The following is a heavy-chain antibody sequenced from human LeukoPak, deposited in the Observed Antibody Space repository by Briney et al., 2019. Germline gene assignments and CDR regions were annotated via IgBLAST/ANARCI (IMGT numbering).Heavy chain of an antibody. V-gene: IGHV3-23*01. D-gene: IGHD3-10*01. CDR3: AKDAQGGSGSYSWGTFDY. J-gene: IGHJ4*02. Sequence: GGSLRLSCATSGFTFNNYAMSWVRQAPGKGLEWVSGIRNSGGVTVYASSVQGRFTISRDNSKNTLYLEMNSLRAEDTAVYYCAKDAQGGSGSYSWGTFDYWDQGTLVTVSS. CDR2: IRNSGGVT. CDR1: GFTFNNYA.